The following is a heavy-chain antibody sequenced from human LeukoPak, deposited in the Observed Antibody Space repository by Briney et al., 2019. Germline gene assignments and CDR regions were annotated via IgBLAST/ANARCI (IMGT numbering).Heavy chain of an antibody. CDR1: GASISSGSYY. Sequence: PSQTLSLTCTVSGASISSGSYYWSWIRQPAGKGLEWIGRIYTSGSTNYNPSLKSRVTISVDTSKNQFSLKLSSVTAADTAVYYCARGEYSYGYIYYYYYMDVWGKGTTVTVSS. J-gene: IGHJ6*03. V-gene: IGHV4-61*02. D-gene: IGHD5-18*01. CDR3: ARGEYSYGYIYYYYYMDV. CDR2: IYTSGST.